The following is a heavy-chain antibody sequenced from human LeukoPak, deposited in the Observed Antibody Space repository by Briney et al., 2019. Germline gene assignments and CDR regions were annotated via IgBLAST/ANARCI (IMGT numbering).Heavy chain of an antibody. CDR2: IYHSGST. J-gene: IGHJ5*02. D-gene: IGHD3-10*01. V-gene: IGHV4-30-2*01. Sequence: SETLSLTCAVSGGSISSGGYSWSWIRQPPGKGLVWIGYIYHSGSTYYNPSLKSRVTISVDRSKNQFSLKLSSVTAADTAVYYCARVWFGELSGHWFDPWGQGTLVTVSS. CDR1: GGSISSGGYS. CDR3: ARVWFGELSGHWFDP.